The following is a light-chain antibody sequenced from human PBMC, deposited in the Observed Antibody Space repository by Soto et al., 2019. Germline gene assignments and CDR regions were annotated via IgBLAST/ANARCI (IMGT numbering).Light chain of an antibody. CDR3: QQYNSFSRT. V-gene: IGKV1-5*03. J-gene: IGKJ2*01. CDR1: QSISTW. Sequence: DIQMTQSPSTLSASVGDRVAITCRASQSISTWLAWYQQKSGKAPKLLIYKASTLESVVPSRFSGSGSGTEFTLTISSLQPDDFATYYCQQYNSFSRTFGQGTKLEIK. CDR2: KAS.